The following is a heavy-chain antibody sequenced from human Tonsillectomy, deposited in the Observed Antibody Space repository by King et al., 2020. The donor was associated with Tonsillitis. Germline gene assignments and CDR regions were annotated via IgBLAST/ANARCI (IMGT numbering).Heavy chain of an antibody. V-gene: IGHV3-66*01. CDR2: IYSGGST. CDR1: GFTVSSNY. J-gene: IGHJ5*02. D-gene: IGHD3-22*01. Sequence: VQLVESGGGLVQPGGSLRLFCAASGFTVSSNYMSWVRQAPGKGLEWVSVIYSGGSTYYADSVKGRFTISRDNSKNTLYLQMNSLRAEDTAVYYCARGYDSSPGWFDPWGQGTLVTVSS. CDR3: ARGYDSSPGWFDP.